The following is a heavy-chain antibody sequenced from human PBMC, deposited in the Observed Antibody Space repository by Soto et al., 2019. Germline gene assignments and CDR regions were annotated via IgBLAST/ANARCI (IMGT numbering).Heavy chain of an antibody. CDR1: GFTFSSYS. D-gene: IGHD1-26*01. V-gene: IGHV3-48*02. CDR3: ASARGSYTRDPAYCMDV. Sequence: PGGSLRLSCAASGFTFSSYSMNWVRQAPGKGLEWVSYISSSSSTIYYADSVKGRFTISRDNAKNSLYLQMNSLRDEDTAVYYCASARGSYTRDPAYCMDVWGQGTTVTVSS. J-gene: IGHJ6*02. CDR2: ISSSSSTI.